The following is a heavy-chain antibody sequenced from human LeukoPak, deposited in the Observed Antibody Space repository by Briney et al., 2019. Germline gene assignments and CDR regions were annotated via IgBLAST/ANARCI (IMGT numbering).Heavy chain of an antibody. V-gene: IGHV1-46*01. CDR2: INPGGGST. CDR1: GYTFTSYY. J-gene: IGHJ6*02. D-gene: IGHD2-21*02. CDR3: ARTAYCGGDCLSPSYYYYYGMDV. Sequence: ASVKVSCKASGYTFTSYYMHWVRQAPGQGLEWMGIINPGGGSTSYAQKFQGRVTITADKSTSTAYMELSSLRSEDTAVYYCARTAYCGGDCLSPSYYYYYGMDVWGQGTTVTVSS.